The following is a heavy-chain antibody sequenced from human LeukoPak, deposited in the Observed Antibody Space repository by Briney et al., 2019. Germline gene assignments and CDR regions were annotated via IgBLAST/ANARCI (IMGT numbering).Heavy chain of an antibody. V-gene: IGHV3-23*01. J-gene: IGHJ4*02. D-gene: IGHD3-3*01. CDR2: ISGSGGST. Sequence: GGSLRLSCAASGFTFSSYAMSWVRQAPGKGLEWVSAISGSGGSTYYADSVKGRFTISRDNSKNTLYLQMNSLRAEDTAVYYCAKYGTYDFWSGYYRDWGQGTLVTVSS. CDR3: AKYGTYDFWSGYYRD. CDR1: GFTFSSYA.